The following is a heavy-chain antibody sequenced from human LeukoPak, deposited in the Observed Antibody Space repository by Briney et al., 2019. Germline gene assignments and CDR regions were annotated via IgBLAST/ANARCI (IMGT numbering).Heavy chain of an antibody. CDR1: GGSISSGGYS. D-gene: IGHD3-9*01. V-gene: IGHV4-30-4*07. Sequence: PSETLSLTCTVSGGSISSGGYSWSWIRQPPGKGLEWIGYIYYSGSTYYNPSLKSRVTISVDTSKNQFSLKLSSVTAADTAVYYCARAPHIFGYYDIQYYYYMDVWGKGTTVTVSS. CDR3: ARAPHIFGYYDIQYYYYMDV. J-gene: IGHJ6*03. CDR2: IYYSGST.